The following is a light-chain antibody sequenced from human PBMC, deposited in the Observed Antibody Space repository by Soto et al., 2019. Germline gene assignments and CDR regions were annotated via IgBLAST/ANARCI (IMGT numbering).Light chain of an antibody. Sequence: DIQMTQSPSTLSASVGYRFTMTCRASQTIYRWLAWYQQKPGKAPKLLIYDASSLESGVPSRFSGSGSGTQFTLTISSLQPDDFATYYCQQYSSYSYTFGQGTRLEIK. J-gene: IGKJ5*01. CDR1: QTIYRW. CDR3: QQYSSYSYT. CDR2: DAS. V-gene: IGKV1-5*01.